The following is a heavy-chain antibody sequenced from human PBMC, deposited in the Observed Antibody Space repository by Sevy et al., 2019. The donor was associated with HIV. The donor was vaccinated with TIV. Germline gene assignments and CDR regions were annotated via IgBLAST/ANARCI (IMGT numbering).Heavy chain of an antibody. Sequence: GGSLRLSCAASGFNFSKYSMSWVRQPPGKGLEWVSTLSFGCGQINYADSVKGRFTISRDNSKSSVYLQMNSLRPEDTAVYYCAREGCTRPHDYWGQGTLVTVSS. CDR2: LSFGCGQI. V-gene: IGHV3-23*01. D-gene: IGHD2-8*01. CDR1: GFNFSKYS. J-gene: IGHJ4*02. CDR3: AREGCTRPHDY.